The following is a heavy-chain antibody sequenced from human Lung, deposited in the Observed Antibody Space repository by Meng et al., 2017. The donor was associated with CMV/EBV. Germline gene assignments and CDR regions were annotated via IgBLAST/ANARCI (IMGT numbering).Heavy chain of an antibody. CDR2: ISYDGSNK. CDR3: AHGGGDC. CDR1: GFTFSSYA. D-gene: IGHD2-15*01. V-gene: IGHV3-30-3*01. Sequence: QGSLVESGGGVVQPGRSLRLSCAASGFTFSSYAMHWVRQAPGKGLEWVAVISYDGSNKYYADSVKGRFTISRDNSKNTLYLQMNSLRAEDTAVYYCAHGGGDCWGQGTLVTVSS. J-gene: IGHJ4*02.